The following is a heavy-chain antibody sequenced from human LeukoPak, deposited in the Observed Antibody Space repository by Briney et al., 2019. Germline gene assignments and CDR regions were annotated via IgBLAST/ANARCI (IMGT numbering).Heavy chain of an antibody. CDR2: IWYDGSNK. CDR1: GFTFSSYG. V-gene: IGHV3-33*01. J-gene: IGHJ6*02. CDR3: ARDPDIVVVPAAIAGYYGMDV. Sequence: GGSLRLSCAASGFTFSSYGMHWVRQAPGKGLEWVAVIWYDGSNKYYADSVKGRFTISRDNSKNTLYLQMNSLRAEDTAVYYCARDPDIVVVPAAIAGYYGMDVWGQGTTVTVSS. D-gene: IGHD2-2*01.